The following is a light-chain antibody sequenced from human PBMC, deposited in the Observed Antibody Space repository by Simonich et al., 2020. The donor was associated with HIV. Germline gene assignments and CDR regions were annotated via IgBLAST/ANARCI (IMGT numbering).Light chain of an antibody. CDR3: QQYNDWPRT. J-gene: IGKJ1*01. CDR2: GAS. CDR1: QRVTSN. V-gene: IGKV3-15*01. Sequence: EIVMTQSPATLSVSPGERATLSCRASQRVTSNLAWYQQKPGQAPRPLIYGASTRATGIPARFSGSGSGTEFTLTISSMQSEDFAVYYCQQYNDWPRTFGQGTKVEI.